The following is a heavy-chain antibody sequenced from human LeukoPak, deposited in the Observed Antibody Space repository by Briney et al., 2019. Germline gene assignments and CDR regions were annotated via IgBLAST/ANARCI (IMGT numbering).Heavy chain of an antibody. CDR3: ARDRWAPGV. D-gene: IGHD4-23*01. J-gene: IGHJ6*04. Sequence: GGSLRLSCAASGFTFSSYAMTWVRQAPGKGLEWVSVISGSGGSTYYADSVKGRFTISRDNAKNSLYLQMNSLRAEDTAVYYCARDRWAPGVWGKGTTVTVSS. CDR1: GFTFSSYA. V-gene: IGHV3-23*01. CDR2: ISGSGGST.